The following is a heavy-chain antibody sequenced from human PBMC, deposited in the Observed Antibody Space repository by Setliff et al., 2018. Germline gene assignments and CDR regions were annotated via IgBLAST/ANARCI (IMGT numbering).Heavy chain of an antibody. V-gene: IGHV4-61*09. J-gene: IGHJ6*03. Sequence: PSETLSLTCTVSDDSISSRHYYWSWIRQPAGKGLEWLGQIYTSWSTNYNPSLKGRATLSIDASKKQFSLTLTSVTAADTAVYYCARMTGFFYVDAWGKGTTVTV. CDR3: ARMTGFFYVDA. CDR2: IYTSWST. CDR1: DDSISSRHYY.